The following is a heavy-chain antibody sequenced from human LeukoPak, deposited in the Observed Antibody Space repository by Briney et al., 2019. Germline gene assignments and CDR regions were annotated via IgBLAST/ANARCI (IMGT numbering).Heavy chain of an antibody. CDR3: AELGITMIGGV. Sequence: GGSLRLSCAASGFTFSSYGLSWVRQAPGKGLEWVSAISGSGGSTYYADSVKGRFTISRDNSKNSLYLQMNSLRAEDTAVYYCAELGITMIGGVWGKGTTVTISS. CDR1: GFTFSSYG. D-gene: IGHD3-10*02. J-gene: IGHJ6*04. CDR2: ISGSGGST. V-gene: IGHV3-23*01.